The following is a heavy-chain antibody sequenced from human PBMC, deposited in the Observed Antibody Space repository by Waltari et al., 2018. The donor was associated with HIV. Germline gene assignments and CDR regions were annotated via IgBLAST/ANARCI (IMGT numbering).Heavy chain of an antibody. CDR3: ARGTFYDDEVGAHRYRPFDA. J-gene: IGHJ4*02. D-gene: IGHD1-26*01. CDR1: GGDFSEYG. V-gene: IGHV1-69*01. Sequence: QVRLVQSGPEVKRTGSSVRVSCKSSGGDFSEYGIGWLSKAPGQGLQWMGEIIPYFGFANTAETLRARVSIEADESKNTVYLELRSLTVQDSATYFCARGTFYDDEVGAHRYRPFDAWGQGTPVSVSS. CDR2: IIPYFGFA.